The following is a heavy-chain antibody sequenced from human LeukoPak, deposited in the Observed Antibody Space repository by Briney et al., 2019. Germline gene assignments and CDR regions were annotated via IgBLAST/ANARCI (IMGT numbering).Heavy chain of an antibody. CDR1: RFTFSSYS. V-gene: IGHV3-21*01. J-gene: IGHJ4*02. CDR3: ASCSGGSCYLDY. D-gene: IGHD2-15*01. CDR2: ISSSSSYI. Sequence: GGSLRLSCAASRFTFSSYSMNWVRQAPGKGLEWVSSISSSSSYIYYADSVKGRFTISRDNAKNSLYLQMNSLRAEDTAVYYCASCSGGSCYLDYWGQGTLVTVSS.